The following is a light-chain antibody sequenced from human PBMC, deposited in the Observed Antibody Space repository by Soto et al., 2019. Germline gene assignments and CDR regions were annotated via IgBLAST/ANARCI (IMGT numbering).Light chain of an antibody. Sequence: DIQMTQSPSSLSASVGDRVTITCRASQGISNYLAWYQQKPGKVPKLLIYAASTLQSGVPSRFSGSGSGTDFTLTISGLQPDDSATYYCQQYNSYSTFGHGTKVDIK. V-gene: IGKV1-27*01. CDR1: QGISNY. J-gene: IGKJ1*01. CDR2: AAS. CDR3: QQYNSYST.